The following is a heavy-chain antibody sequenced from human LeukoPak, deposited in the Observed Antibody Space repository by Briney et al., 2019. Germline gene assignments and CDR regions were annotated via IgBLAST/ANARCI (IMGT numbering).Heavy chain of an antibody. D-gene: IGHD1-26*01. CDR3: ARETVGALDY. CDR2: IKRDGSKK. J-gene: IGHJ4*02. V-gene: IGHV3-7*01. CDR1: GFTFSSYW. Sequence: HSGGSLRLSCAASGFTFSSYWMSWVRQAPGKGLEWVATIKRDGSKKYYVDSVKGRFTISRDNAKNSLYLQMNSLRAEDTAVYYCARETVGALDYWGQGTLVTVSS.